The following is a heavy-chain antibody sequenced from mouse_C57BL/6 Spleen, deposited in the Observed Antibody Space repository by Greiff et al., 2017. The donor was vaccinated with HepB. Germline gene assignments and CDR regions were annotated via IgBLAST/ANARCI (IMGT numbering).Heavy chain of an antibody. CDR3: ARSETYYSNSIDY. CDR2: IYPGDGDT. CDR1: GYAFSSSW. D-gene: IGHD2-5*01. V-gene: IGHV1-82*01. J-gene: IGHJ2*01. Sequence: QVQLQQSGPELVKPGASVKISCKASGYAFSSSWMNWVKQRPGKGLEWIGRIYPGDGDTNYNGKFKGKATLTADKSSSTAYMQLSSLTSEDSAVYFCARSETYYSNSIDYWGQGTTLTVSS.